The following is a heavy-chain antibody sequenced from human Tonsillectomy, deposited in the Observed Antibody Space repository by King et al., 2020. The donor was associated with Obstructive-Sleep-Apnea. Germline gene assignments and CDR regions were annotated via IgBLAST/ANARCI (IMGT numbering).Heavy chain of an antibody. J-gene: IGHJ6*02. Sequence: VQLVESGGGLVQPGGSLRLSCAASGFTFSSYSMNWVRQAPGKGLEWVSYISSSSSTIYYAVSVKGRFTISRDNAKNSLYLQMNSLRAEDTAVYYCAREAYYDRSYYYYGMDVWGQGTTVTVSS. CDR1: GFTFSSYS. V-gene: IGHV3-48*04. D-gene: IGHD3-22*01. CDR3: AREAYYDRSYYYYGMDV. CDR2: ISSSSSTI.